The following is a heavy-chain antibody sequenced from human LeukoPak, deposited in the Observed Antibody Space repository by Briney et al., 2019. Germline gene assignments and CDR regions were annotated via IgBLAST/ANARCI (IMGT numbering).Heavy chain of an antibody. J-gene: IGHJ3*02. CDR1: GGSISSSS. D-gene: IGHD3-3*01. V-gene: IGHV3-21*01. CDR3: ARDDAGRIFGVVTIPPSAFDI. CDR2: ISSSSSYI. Sequence: ETLSLTCTVSGGSISSSSYYWGWIRQPPGKGLEWVSSISSSSSYIYYADSVKGRFTISRDNAKNSLYLQMNSLRAEDTAVYYCARDDAGRIFGVVTIPPSAFDIWGQGTMVTVSS.